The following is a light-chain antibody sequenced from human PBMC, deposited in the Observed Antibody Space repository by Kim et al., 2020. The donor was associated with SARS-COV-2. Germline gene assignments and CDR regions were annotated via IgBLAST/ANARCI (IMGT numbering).Light chain of an antibody. CDR1: QSVSSSN. Sequence: SPGERATLSSRARQSVSSSNLAWYQQKPGQDPRLLMYGASSRATGIPERCSGSGSGTDFILTISRREPEDVAVYYCQQYGIAPPYTFGQGTKLEI. V-gene: IGKV3-20*01. CDR2: GAS. CDR3: QQYGIAPPYT. J-gene: IGKJ2*01.